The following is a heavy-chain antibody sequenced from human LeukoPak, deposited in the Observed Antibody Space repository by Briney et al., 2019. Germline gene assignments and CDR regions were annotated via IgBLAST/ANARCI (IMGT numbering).Heavy chain of an antibody. J-gene: IGHJ4*02. D-gene: IGHD3-10*01. V-gene: IGHV3-48*01. CDR3: AKLAKYFFGSETFYFFEH. Sequence: GGSLRLSCAASGFTFSSYSMNWVRQAPGKGLEWVSYISSSSSTIYYADSVKGRFTISRDNAKNSLYLQMNSLRVEDTAVYYCAKLAKYFFGSETFYFFEHWGQGTPVTASS. CDR2: ISSSSSTI. CDR1: GFTFSSYS.